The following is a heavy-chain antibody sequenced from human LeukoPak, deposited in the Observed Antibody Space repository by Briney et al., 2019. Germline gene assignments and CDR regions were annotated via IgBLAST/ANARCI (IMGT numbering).Heavy chain of an antibody. Sequence: GGSLRLSCAASGFTFSSYAMSWDRQAPGKGLEWVSAIGGSGGSTYYADSVKGRFTISRDNSKNTLYLQMNSLRAEDTAVYYCAKDTHPYCSGGSCYSTFDYWGQGTLVTVSS. CDR3: AKDTHPYCSGGSCYSTFDY. J-gene: IGHJ4*02. CDR1: GFTFSSYA. V-gene: IGHV3-23*01. D-gene: IGHD2-15*01. CDR2: IGGSGGST.